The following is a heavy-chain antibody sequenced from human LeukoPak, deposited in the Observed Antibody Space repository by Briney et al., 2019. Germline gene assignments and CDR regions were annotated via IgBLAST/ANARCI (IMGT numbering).Heavy chain of an antibody. V-gene: IGHV4-39*07. D-gene: IGHD3-16*02. CDR2: IYYTGSP. J-gene: IGHJ6*04. Sequence: SETLSLTCIVSGDSIRSRDYYWGWIRQPPGKGLEWIATIYYTGSPYYNPSLKSRVTISVDTSKNQFSLKLSSVTAADTAVYYCARGGTYDYVWGSYRLDVWGKGTTVTVSS. CDR1: GDSIRSRDYY. CDR3: ARGGTYDYVWGSYRLDV.